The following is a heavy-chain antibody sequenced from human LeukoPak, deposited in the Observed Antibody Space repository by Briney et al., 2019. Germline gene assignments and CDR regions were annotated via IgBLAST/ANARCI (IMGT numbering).Heavy chain of an antibody. J-gene: IGHJ3*02. V-gene: IGHV1-2*02. CDR1: GYTFTGYY. CDR3: ARLSSGWVAFDI. CDR2: IIPNSGGT. D-gene: IGHD6-6*01. Sequence: ASVKVSCKASGYTFTGYYMHWVRQAPGQGLEWMGWIIPNSGGTNYAQKFQGRVTMTRDTSISTAYMELRSLRSDDTAAYYCARLSSGWVAFDIWGQGTMVAVSS.